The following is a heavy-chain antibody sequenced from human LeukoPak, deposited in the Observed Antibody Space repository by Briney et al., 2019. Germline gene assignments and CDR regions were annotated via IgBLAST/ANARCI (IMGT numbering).Heavy chain of an antibody. Sequence: ASVKVCCKASGYTFATYGFSWVRQAPGQGLEWMGWISAYNGHRTYAQNFQGRVSMTTDSSTNTAYMELRSLRPDDTAVYYCARDQGGGNCDFWGQGSLVTVSS. CDR1: GYTFATYG. D-gene: IGHD2-21*01. V-gene: IGHV1-18*01. CDR3: ARDQGGGNCDF. J-gene: IGHJ4*02. CDR2: ISAYNGHR.